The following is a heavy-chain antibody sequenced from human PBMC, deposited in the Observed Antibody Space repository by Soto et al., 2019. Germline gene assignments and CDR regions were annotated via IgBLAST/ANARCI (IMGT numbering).Heavy chain of an antibody. V-gene: IGHV3-53*01. Sequence: GSLRLSCAASGFSVSSNHMNWVRQAPGKGLERVALIYSGGYIYYADSVKGRFTISRDISKNTLFLQMNSLRVEDTAVYFCAKEMVGPFDYWGQGALVTVSS. D-gene: IGHD2-8*01. CDR3: AKEMVGPFDY. CDR1: GFSVSSNH. CDR2: IYSGGYI. J-gene: IGHJ4*02.